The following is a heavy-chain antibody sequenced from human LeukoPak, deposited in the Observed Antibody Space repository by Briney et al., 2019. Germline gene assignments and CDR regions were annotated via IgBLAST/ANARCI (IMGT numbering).Heavy chain of an antibody. D-gene: IGHD2-2*01. Sequence: GESLKISCKGSGYSFTSYWIDWVRQMPGKGLEWMGIIYPGDSDTRYSPSFQGQVTISADKSISTAYLQWSSLKASDTAMYYCARVRYCSSTSRHSDPGFYFDYWGQGTLVTVSS. CDR1: GYSFTSYW. J-gene: IGHJ4*02. V-gene: IGHV5-51*01. CDR3: ARVRYCSSTSRHSDPGFYFDY. CDR2: IYPGDSDT.